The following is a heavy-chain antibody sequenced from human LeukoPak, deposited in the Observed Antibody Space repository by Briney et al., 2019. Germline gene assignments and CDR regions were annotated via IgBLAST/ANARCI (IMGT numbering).Heavy chain of an antibody. V-gene: IGHV4-38-2*02. CDR2: ICHSGST. CDR3: ASLSLGELSFDY. J-gene: IGHJ4*02. D-gene: IGHD3-16*02. CDR1: GYSISSGYY. Sequence: SETLSLTCTVSGYSISSGYYWGWIRQPPGKGLEWIGSICHSGSTYYNPSLKSRVTISVDTSKNQFSLKLSSVTAADTAVYYCASLSLGELSFDYWGQGTLVTVSS.